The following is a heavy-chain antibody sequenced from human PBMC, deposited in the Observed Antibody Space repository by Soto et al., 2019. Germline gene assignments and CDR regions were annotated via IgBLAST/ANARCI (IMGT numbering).Heavy chain of an antibody. D-gene: IGHD2-2*01. J-gene: IGHJ6*02. V-gene: IGHV3-30*18. CDR2: VSYDGSNK. CDR1: GFTFSSYG. Sequence: GGSLRLSCAASGFTFSSYGMHWVRQAPGKGLEWVAVVSYDGSNKYYADSVKGRFTISGDNSKNTLYLQMNSLRAEDTAVYYCAKDGFEVVPAAEASDYYYGMDVWGQGTTVTVSS. CDR3: AKDGFEVVPAAEASDYYYGMDV.